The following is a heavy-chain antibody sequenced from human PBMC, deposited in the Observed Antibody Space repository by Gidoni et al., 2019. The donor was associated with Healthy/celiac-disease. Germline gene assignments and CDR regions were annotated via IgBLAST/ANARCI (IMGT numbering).Heavy chain of an antibody. CDR3: AKDRITRDRDGYNYRPPYYFDY. Sequence: EVQLLESGGGLVQPGGSLRLSCAASGFTFSSYAMSWVRQAPGKGLEWVSAMSGSGGSTYYADSVKGRFTISRDNSKNTLYLQMNSLRAEDTAVYYCAKDRITRDRDGYNYRPPYYFDYWGQGTLVTVSS. J-gene: IGHJ4*02. V-gene: IGHV3-23*01. CDR2: MSGSGGST. CDR1: GFTFSSYA. D-gene: IGHD5-12*01.